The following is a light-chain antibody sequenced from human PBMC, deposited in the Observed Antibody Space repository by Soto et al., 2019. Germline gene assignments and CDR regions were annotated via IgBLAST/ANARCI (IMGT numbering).Light chain of an antibody. CDR3: QQRRT. V-gene: IGKV3D-20*02. Sequence: EIVLTQSPGTLSLSPGERATLSCRASESVSSNYLAWYQQKPGQAPRLLIYGASNRATGIPPRFSGSGSGTDFSLTISSLEPEDFAVYYCQQRRTFGQGTKVDIK. J-gene: IGKJ1*01. CDR1: ESVSSNY. CDR2: GAS.